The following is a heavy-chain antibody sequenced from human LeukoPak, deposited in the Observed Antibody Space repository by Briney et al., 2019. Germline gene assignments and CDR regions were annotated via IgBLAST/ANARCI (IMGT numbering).Heavy chain of an antibody. D-gene: IGHD2-15*01. CDR2: IIPIFGTA. V-gene: IGHV1-69*13. J-gene: IGHJ4*02. CDR3: VSGISLSHWHYFDY. Sequence: ASVKVSCKASGGTFSSYAISWVRQAPGQGLEWMGGIIPIFGTANYAQKFQGRVTITADESTSTAYMELSGLRSEDTALYYCVSGISLSHWHYFDYWGQGTLVTVSS. CDR1: GGTFSSYA.